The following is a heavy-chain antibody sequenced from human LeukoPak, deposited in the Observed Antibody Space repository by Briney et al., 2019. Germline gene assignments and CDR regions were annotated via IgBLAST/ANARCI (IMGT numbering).Heavy chain of an antibody. D-gene: IGHD1-26*01. CDR2: ISYDGSNK. CDR3: ASGYYSGTNNWFDP. V-gene: IGHV3-30-3*01. CDR1: GFTFSSYA. Sequence: GGSLRLSCAASGFTFSSYAMHWVRQAPGKGLEWVAVISYDGSNKYYADSVKGRFTISRDNSKNTLYLQMNSLRAEDTAVYYCASGYYSGTNNWFDPWGQGTLVTVSS. J-gene: IGHJ5*02.